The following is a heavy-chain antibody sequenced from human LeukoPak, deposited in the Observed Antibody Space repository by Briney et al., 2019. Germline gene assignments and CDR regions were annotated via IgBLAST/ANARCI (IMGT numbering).Heavy chain of an antibody. Sequence: SGTLSLTCAVSGGSISSINWWSWVRQPPGKGLEWIGSIYYSGSTYYNPSLKSRVTISVDTSKNQFSLKLSSVTAADTAVYYCASLDTAMVVSGYWGQGTLVTVSS. V-gene: IGHV4-4*02. D-gene: IGHD5-18*01. CDR3: ASLDTAMVVSGY. CDR2: IYYSGST. CDR1: GGSISSINW. J-gene: IGHJ4*02.